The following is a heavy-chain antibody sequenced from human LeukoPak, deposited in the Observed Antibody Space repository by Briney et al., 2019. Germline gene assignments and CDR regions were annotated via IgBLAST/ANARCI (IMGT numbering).Heavy chain of an antibody. J-gene: IGHJ4*02. CDR2: INHSGST. CDR1: GGSFSGYY. D-gene: IGHD3-22*01. Sequence: PSETLPLTCAVYGGSFSGYYWSWIRQPPGKGLEWIGEINHSGSTNYNPSLKSRVTISVDTSKNQFSLKLSSVTAADTAVYYCARGPYYDSSGYYLGLDYWGQGTLVTVSS. CDR3: ARGPYYDSSGYYLGLDY. V-gene: IGHV4-34*01.